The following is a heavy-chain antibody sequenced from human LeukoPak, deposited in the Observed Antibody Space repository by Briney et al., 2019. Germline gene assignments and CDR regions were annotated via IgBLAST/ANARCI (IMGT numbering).Heavy chain of an antibody. CDR3: ARDRGTWNDDGFDY. D-gene: IGHD1-1*01. Sequence: SETLSLTCTVSGGSISSYYWSWIRQPAGKGLEWIGRIYISGSTNYNPSLKSRVTMSVDTSKNQFSLKLSSVTAADTAVDYCARDRGTWNDDGFDYWGQGTLVTVSS. CDR2: IYISGST. J-gene: IGHJ4*02. V-gene: IGHV4-4*07. CDR1: GGSISSYY.